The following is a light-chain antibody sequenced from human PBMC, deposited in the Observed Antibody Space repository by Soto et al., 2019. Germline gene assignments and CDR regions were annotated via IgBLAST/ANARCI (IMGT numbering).Light chain of an antibody. V-gene: IGLV4-69*01. J-gene: IGLJ3*02. Sequence: QPVLTQSPSASASPGASVKLTCTLSSGHSSYAIAWHQQQPEKGPRYLMKLNSDGSHSKGDGIPDRFSGSSAGAERYLTISSXXSXDEADYYCQTWATGIWVFGGGTKL. CDR1: SGHSSYA. CDR3: QTWATGIWV. CDR2: LNSDGSH.